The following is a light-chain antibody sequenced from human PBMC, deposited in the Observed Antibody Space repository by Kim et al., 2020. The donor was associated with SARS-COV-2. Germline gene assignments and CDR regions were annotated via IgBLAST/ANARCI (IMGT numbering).Light chain of an antibody. CDR1: SIGSKS. Sequence: PGKTARVSWGGKSIGSKSVPWYQQKSGQAPILVIYYDSDRPSGIPERFSGSNSGNTATLTISRVEAGDEADYYCQVWDSSSDHRVVFGGGTQLTVL. J-gene: IGLJ2*01. CDR2: YDS. CDR3: QVWDSSSDHRVV. V-gene: IGLV3-21*04.